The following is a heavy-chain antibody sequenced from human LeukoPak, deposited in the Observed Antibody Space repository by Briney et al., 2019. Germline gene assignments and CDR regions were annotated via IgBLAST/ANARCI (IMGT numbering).Heavy chain of an antibody. Sequence: GGSLRLSCGGSTFIFEDYAIHWVRQVPGGGLEWVSDVSWNRDYIGYADSVKGRFTISRDNHKNYVYLQLNSLSVADMGFYYCVATSGWYDSYFDYWGQGTLVTVSS. V-gene: IGHV3-9*03. D-gene: IGHD6-19*01. CDR2: VSWNRDYI. CDR3: VATSGWYDSYFDY. CDR1: TFIFEDYA. J-gene: IGHJ4*02.